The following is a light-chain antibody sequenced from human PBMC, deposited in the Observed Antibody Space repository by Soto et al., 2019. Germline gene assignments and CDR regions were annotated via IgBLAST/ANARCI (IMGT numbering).Light chain of an antibody. CDR3: CSYAGTSTV. Sequence: QSALTPPASVSGSPGQSITISCTGTSSDVGSYNLVSWYQQHPGKAPKLMIYEGSKRPSGVSNRFSGSKSGNTASLTVSGLQAEDEADYYCCSYAGTSTVFGGGTPLNV. J-gene: IGLJ2*01. V-gene: IGLV2-23*01. CDR2: EGS. CDR1: SSDVGSYNL.